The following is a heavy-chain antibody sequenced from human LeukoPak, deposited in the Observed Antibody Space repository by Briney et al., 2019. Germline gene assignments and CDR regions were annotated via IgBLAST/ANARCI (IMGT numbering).Heavy chain of an antibody. Sequence: GGSLRLSCAASGFTFSSYGMHWVRQAPGKGLEWVAVIWYDGSNKYYADSVKGRFTISRDNSKNTLYLQMNSLRAEDTAVYYCARDSPGKDGSGGPTLPRYYYGMDVWGKGTTVTVSS. CDR1: GFTFSSYG. CDR3: ARDSPGKDGSGGPTLPRYYYGMDV. V-gene: IGHV3-33*01. J-gene: IGHJ6*04. CDR2: IWYDGSNK. D-gene: IGHD3-10*01.